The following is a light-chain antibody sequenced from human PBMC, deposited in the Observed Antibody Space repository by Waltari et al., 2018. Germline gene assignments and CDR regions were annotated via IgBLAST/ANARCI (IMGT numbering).Light chain of an antibody. CDR3: QSYDTGLSAVV. CDR1: SSNIGAGFD. CDR2: VND. Sequence: QSVLTQPPSVSGAPGQRVTISCTGGSSNIGAGFDVHWYQQLPGRAPKLLLYVNDNRPSGVPDRFSGSRSGLSGSLAITGLQPEDEAKYYCQSYDTGLSAVVFGGGTELTVL. V-gene: IGLV1-40*01. J-gene: IGLJ2*01.